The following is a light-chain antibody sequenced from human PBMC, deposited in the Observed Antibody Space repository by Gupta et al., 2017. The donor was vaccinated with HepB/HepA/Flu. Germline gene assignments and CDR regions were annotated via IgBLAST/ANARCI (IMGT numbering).Light chain of an antibody. J-gene: IGLJ2*01. V-gene: IGLV3-19*01. CDR3: NSRDTSGNIVI. CDR1: SRRTDY. CDR2: GTK. Sequence: SSALTQDPAVSPALGQTVRITCQGDSRRTDYSNWYHQNQGQPPLLKMYGTKTRPSGIPDRVSGSASGGTLVLSIPGAQAEDEADYYGNSRDTSGNIVIFGGGTRLTVL.